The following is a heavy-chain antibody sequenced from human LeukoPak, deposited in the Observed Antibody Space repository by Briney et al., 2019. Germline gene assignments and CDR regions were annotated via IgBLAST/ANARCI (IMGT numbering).Heavy chain of an antibody. CDR3: ARPSYYYDSSGSYYGMDV. D-gene: IGHD3-22*01. V-gene: IGHV1-69*13. J-gene: IGHJ6*02. Sequence: ASVKVSCKASGGTFSSYAISWVRQAPGQGLEWMGGIIPIFGTANYAQKFQGRVTITADESTSTAYMELSSLRSEDTAVYYCARPSYYYDSSGSYYGMDVWGQGTTVTVSS. CDR2: IIPIFGTA. CDR1: GGTFSSYA.